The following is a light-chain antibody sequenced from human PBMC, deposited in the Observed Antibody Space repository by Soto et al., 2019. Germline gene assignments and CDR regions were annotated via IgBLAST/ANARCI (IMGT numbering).Light chain of an antibody. CDR2: DVS. Sequence: QSALTQPASVSGSPGQSITISGTGTSSDIGGYNYVSCSQQHPGKAPKLMIYDVSDRPSGVSNRFSGSKSGNTASLTISGLQAEDEADYYCASYASSNTVLFGGGTKLTVL. CDR3: ASYASSNTVL. J-gene: IGLJ2*01. V-gene: IGLV2-14*03. CDR1: SSDIGGYNY.